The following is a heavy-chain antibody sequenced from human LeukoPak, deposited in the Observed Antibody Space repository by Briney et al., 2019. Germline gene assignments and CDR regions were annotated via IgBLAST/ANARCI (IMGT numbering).Heavy chain of an antibody. Sequence: GASVKVSCKASGYTFTGYYMHWVRQAPGQGLEWMGWINPNSGGTNYAQKFQGRVTMTRDTSISTAYMELSRLRSDDTAVYYCARDFFETYYYDSSGYASDYWGQGTLVTVSS. V-gene: IGHV1-2*02. CDR2: INPNSGGT. J-gene: IGHJ4*02. D-gene: IGHD3-22*01. CDR3: ARDFFETYYYDSSGYASDY. CDR1: GYTFTGYY.